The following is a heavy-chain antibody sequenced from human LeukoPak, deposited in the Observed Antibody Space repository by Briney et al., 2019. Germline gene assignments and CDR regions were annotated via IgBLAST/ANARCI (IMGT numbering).Heavy chain of an antibody. CDR2: IYYSGST. V-gene: IGHV4-30-4*01. J-gene: IGHJ5*02. CDR1: GGSISSGDYY. D-gene: IGHD3-10*01. CDR3: ASAPSPYYYGSGSYSTRIKNWFDP. Sequence: SETLSLTCTVSGGSISSGDYYWSWIRQPPGKGLEWIGYIYYSGSTYYNPSLKSRVTISVDTSKNQFSLKLSSVTAADTAVYYCASAPSPYYYGSGSYSTRIKNWFDPWAREPWSPSPQ.